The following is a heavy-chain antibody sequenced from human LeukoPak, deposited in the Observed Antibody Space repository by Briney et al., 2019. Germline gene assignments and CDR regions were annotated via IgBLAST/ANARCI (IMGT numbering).Heavy chain of an antibody. Sequence: SETLSLTCTVSGGSMSGYYWSWIRQPPGKGLEWIGYIYYSGSTSYNPSLKSRVTISVDTSKNQFSLKVTSVTAADTAVYFCARSPTLFYFDSWGLGTLVTVSS. CDR1: GGSMSGYY. CDR2: IYYSGST. V-gene: IGHV4-59*08. CDR3: ARSPTLFYFDS. J-gene: IGHJ4*02.